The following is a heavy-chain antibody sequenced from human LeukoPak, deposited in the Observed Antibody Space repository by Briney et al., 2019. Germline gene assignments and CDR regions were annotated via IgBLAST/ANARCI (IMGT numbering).Heavy chain of an antibody. CDR3: ARLAAAGSGRWAPDY. CDR2: ISSSSYYI. Sequence: RTGGSLRLSCAASGFSFGSYSISWFRQAPGKGLEWVSTISSSSYYIYYEDSVKGRFTISRDNAKDSVYLQMNSLRAEDTAVYYCARLAAAGSGRWAPDYWGQGTLVTVSS. J-gene: IGHJ4*02. CDR1: GFSFGSYS. V-gene: IGHV3-21*01. D-gene: IGHD1-14*01.